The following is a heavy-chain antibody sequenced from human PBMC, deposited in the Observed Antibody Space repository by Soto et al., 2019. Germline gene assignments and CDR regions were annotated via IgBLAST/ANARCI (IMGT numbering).Heavy chain of an antibody. CDR2: SYYSGNT. CDR1: GASVGSSNYY. J-gene: IGHJ4*02. CDR3: ARVPLGGLTAIFDF. V-gene: IGHV4-39*01. D-gene: IGHD3-9*01. Sequence: QVQLQESGPGLVKPSETLSLTCTVSGASVGSSNYYWGWIRQPPGKGLQWIGSSYYSGNTYHNPSLKSRATISLDTSKNQFSLKLYSVTAADTAVYYCARVPLGGLTAIFDFWGQGTLVSVSS.